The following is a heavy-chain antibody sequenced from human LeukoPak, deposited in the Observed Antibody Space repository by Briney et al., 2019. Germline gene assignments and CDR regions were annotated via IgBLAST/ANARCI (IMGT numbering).Heavy chain of an antibody. D-gene: IGHD6-13*01. CDR3: ARGSRMSSWY. J-gene: IGHJ4*02. CDR1: GGSFSGYY. V-gene: IGHV4-34*01. Sequence: SETLSLTCAVYGGSFSGYYWSWIRKPPGKGLEWIGEINHSGSTNYNPALKSRVTISVDTSKNQFSLKLSSVTAADTAVYYCARGSRMSSWYWGQGTLVTVSS. CDR2: INHSGST.